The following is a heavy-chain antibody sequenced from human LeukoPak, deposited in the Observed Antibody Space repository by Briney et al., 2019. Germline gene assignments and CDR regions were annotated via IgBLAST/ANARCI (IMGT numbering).Heavy chain of an antibody. CDR2: IYTSGST. J-gene: IGHJ6*03. D-gene: IGHD6-13*01. CDR3: ARGTSSSWYGTLYYYYYYMDV. V-gene: IGHV4-61*02. Sequence: SQTLSLTCTVSGGSISSGSYYWSWIRQPAGKGLEWIGRIYTSGSTNYNPSLKSRVIISVDTSKNQFSLKLSSVTAADTAVYYCARGTSSSWYGTLYYYYYYMDVWGKGTTVTVSS. CDR1: GGSISSGSYY.